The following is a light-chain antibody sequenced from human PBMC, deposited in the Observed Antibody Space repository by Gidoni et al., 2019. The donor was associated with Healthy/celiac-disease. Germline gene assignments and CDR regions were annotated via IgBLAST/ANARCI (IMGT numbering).Light chain of an antibody. V-gene: IGLV2-14*03. Sequence: QSALTQPASVSGSPGPSITISCTGTSSDVGGYNYVSWYQPPPVKAPKLMIYDVSNRPSGVSNRFSGSKYGNTVSLTISGLQAEDEADYYCSSYTSSSTRVFGGGTKLTVL. J-gene: IGLJ2*01. CDR1: SSDVGGYNY. CDR2: DVS. CDR3: SSYTSSSTRV.